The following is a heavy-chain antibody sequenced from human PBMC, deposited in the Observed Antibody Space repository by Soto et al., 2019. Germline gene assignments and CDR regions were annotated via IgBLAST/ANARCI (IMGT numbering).Heavy chain of an antibody. CDR3: ARDRFWSGYYYYYYYGMDV. CDR1: GFTFSSYG. Sequence: GGSLRLSCAASGFTFSSYGMHWVRQAPGKGLEWVAVIWYDGSNKYYADSVKGRFTISRDNSKNTLYLQMNSLRAEDTAVYYCARDRFWSGYYYYYYYGMDVWGQGTTVTVSS. CDR2: IWYDGSNK. J-gene: IGHJ6*02. D-gene: IGHD3-3*01. V-gene: IGHV3-33*01.